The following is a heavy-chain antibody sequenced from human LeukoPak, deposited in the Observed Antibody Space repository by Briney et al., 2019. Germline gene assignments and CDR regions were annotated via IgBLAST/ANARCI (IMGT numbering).Heavy chain of an antibody. V-gene: IGHV1-69*13. CDR1: GGTFSSYA. Sequence: SVKVSCKASGGTFSSYAISWVRQAPGQGLEWMGGIIPIFGTANYAQKFQGRVTITADESTSTAYMELSSLRSEDTAVYYCASHLFDFWSGYSVSWFDPWGQGTLVTVSS. CDR2: IIPIFGTA. D-gene: IGHD3-3*01. CDR3: ASHLFDFWSGYSVSWFDP. J-gene: IGHJ5*02.